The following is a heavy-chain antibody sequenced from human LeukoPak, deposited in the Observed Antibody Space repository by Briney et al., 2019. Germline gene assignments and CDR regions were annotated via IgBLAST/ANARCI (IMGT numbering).Heavy chain of an antibody. CDR2: INWNGGSK. D-gene: IGHD5-24*01. Sequence: GGSLGLSCIGSGFTFDDHGLRWVRQGSGKGLEWVAGINWNGGSKGYADSVKGRFTISRDNAQNSLYLEMTSLRVDDTALYYCARTDGALWGQGTLVTVSS. CDR3: ARTDGAL. V-gene: IGHV3-20*04. J-gene: IGHJ1*01. CDR1: GFTFDDHG.